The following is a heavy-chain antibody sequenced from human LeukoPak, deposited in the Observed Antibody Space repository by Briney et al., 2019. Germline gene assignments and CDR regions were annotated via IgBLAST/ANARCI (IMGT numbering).Heavy chain of an antibody. J-gene: IGHJ4*02. D-gene: IGHD3-16*02. CDR2: ISGGGENT. Sequence: QPGGSLTLSCAASGFTFSSYAMSWVRQAPGKGLEWVSAISGGGENTNYADSVKGRFTMSRDNSRNMLYLQMNSLRDEDTAKYYCAKTVSGSYSYQGGDYWGQGTLVTVSS. V-gene: IGHV3-23*01. CDR3: AKTVSGSYSYQGGDY. CDR1: GFTFSSYA.